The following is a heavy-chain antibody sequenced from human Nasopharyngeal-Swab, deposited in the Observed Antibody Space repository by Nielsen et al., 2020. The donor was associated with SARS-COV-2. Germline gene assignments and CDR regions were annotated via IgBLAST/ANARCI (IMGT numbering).Heavy chain of an antibody. J-gene: IGHJ4*02. CDR2: INSDGSST. Sequence: GESLKISCAASGVTFSSYWMHWVRQAPGKGLVWVSRINSDGSSTSYADSVKGRFTISRDNAKNTLYLQMNSLRAEDTAVYYCARPGAGKLDYWGQGTLVTVSS. D-gene: IGHD6-19*01. V-gene: IGHV3-74*01. CDR1: GVTFSSYW. CDR3: ARPGAGKLDY.